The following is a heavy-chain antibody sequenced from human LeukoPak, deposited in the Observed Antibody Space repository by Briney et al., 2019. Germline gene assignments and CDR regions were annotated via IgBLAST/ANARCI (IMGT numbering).Heavy chain of an antibody. CDR2: FYPNSAYT. CDR3: AREALSEVFGLDV. CDR1: GYTFTDYA. J-gene: IGHJ6*02. Sequence: ASVRVSCKASGYTFTDYAVHWVRQAPGQGLEWLGIFYPNSAYTIYAQTFQGRVTMTGDASTDSAYMELSSLRSEDTAIYFCAREALSEVFGLDVWGQGTTVTVSS. V-gene: IGHV1-46*01.